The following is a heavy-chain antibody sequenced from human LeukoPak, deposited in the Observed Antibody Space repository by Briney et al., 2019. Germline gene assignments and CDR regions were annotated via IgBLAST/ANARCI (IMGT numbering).Heavy chain of an antibody. Sequence: ASVKVSCKASGYTFTSYYMQWVRQAPRPPREWTGIINSTGGSTTYAHKFQGSVTMTRDPSTSTVYMELSSLRSEDTGVCYCTRGRYYYDSSPATEVHGWGQGTLVS. D-gene: IGHD3-22*01. CDR1: GYTFTSYY. V-gene: IGHV1-46*01. CDR2: INSTGGST. J-gene: IGHJ4*02. CDR3: TRGRYYYDSSPATEVHG.